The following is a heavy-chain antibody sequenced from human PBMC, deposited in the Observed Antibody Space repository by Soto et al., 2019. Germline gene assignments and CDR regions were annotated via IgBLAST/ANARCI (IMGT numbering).Heavy chain of an antibody. J-gene: IGHJ6*02. D-gene: IGHD2-2*02. V-gene: IGHV3-30-3*01. Sequence: QVQLVESGGGVVQPGRSLTLSCAASGFSLNSYAMHWVRQAPGKGLEWVAVISYDGSNKFYGDSVKGRFTISRDNSKKGVYLQMDSLGTEDTAVYYCESDCSSHTCYRQGGMDVWGQGTTVTVSS. CDR3: ESDCSSHTCYRQGGMDV. CDR1: GFSLNSYA. CDR2: ISYDGSNK.